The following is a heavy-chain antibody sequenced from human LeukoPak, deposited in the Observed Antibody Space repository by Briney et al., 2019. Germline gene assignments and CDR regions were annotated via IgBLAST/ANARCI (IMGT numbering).Heavy chain of an antibody. CDR2: IYHSGST. Sequence: SETLSLTSTVSGGSISSGDYYWSWIRQPPGKGLEWIGYIYHSGSTYYNPSLKSRVTISVDRSKNQFSLKLSSVTAADTAVYYCARAAAGWEGYFDYWGQGTLVTVSS. CDR3: ARAAAGWEGYFDY. D-gene: IGHD6-13*01. V-gene: IGHV4-30-2*01. J-gene: IGHJ4*02. CDR1: GGSISSGDYY.